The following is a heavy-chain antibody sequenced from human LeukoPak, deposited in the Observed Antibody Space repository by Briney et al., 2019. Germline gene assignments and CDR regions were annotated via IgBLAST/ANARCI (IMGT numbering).Heavy chain of an antibody. V-gene: IGHV3-23*01. J-gene: IGHJ4*02. CDR1: GFTFSSYA. Sequence: GGSLRLSCAASGFTFSSYAMSWVRQAPGKGLEWVSSISDSGGSTYYADSVKGRFTISRDNSKNTLYLQIDTLRAEDTAVYYCAQTGPTGGFCSSTSCYGVDYWGQGTLVTVSS. CDR2: ISDSGGST. CDR3: AQTGPTGGFCSSTSCYGVDY. D-gene: IGHD2-2*01.